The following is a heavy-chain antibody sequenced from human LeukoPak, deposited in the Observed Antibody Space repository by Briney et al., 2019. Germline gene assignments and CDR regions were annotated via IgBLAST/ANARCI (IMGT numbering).Heavy chain of an antibody. CDR3: ARRRSGGYWDY. CDR1: GYTFTSYW. V-gene: IGHV5-51*01. CDR2: NYPGDFDT. Sequence: GESLKISCKGSGYTFTSYWIVWVRQMPGRGLEWMGINYPGDFDTRYSPSFQGQVTISADKSISTAYLQWSSLEASDTAMYYCARRRSGGYWDYWGQGTLVTVSS. J-gene: IGHJ4*02. D-gene: IGHD2-21*01.